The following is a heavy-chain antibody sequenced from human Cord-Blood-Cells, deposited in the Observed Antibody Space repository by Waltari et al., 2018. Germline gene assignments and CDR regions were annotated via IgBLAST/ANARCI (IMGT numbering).Heavy chain of an antibody. CDR2: IIPNFGTA. V-gene: IGHV1-69*01. CDR3: ARGESLVGFDY. Sequence: QVQLVQSGAEVTKPGSSVKVSCQASGGTFSSYAISWVRQAPGKGLEWMGVIIPNFGTANYAQKLQGRVTITAVESTSTAYMGLSSLRSEDTAVYYCARGESLVGFDYWGQGTLVTVSS. CDR1: GGTFSSYA. J-gene: IGHJ4*02. D-gene: IGHD2-8*02.